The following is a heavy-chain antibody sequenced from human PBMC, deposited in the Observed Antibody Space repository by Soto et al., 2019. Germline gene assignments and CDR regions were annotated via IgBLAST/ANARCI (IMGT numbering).Heavy chain of an antibody. CDR1: GFTFSSYS. J-gene: IGHJ6*02. V-gene: IGHV3-21*01. D-gene: IGHD2-15*01. CDR3: GGYCSGGSCLHYYYYGMDV. Sequence: EVQLVESGGGLVKPGGSLRLSCAASGFTFSSYSMNWVRQAPGKGLEWVSSISSSSSYIYYADSVKGRFTISRDNAKNSLYLQMNSLRAEDTAVYYCGGYCSGGSCLHYYYYGMDVWGQGTTVTVSS. CDR2: ISSSSSYI.